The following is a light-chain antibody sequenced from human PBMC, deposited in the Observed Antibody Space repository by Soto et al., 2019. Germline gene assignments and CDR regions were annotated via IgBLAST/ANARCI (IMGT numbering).Light chain of an antibody. J-gene: IGKJ1*01. Sequence: EIVLTQSPGTLSLSPGERATLSCRASQSVSSNYLAWYQQKPGQAPRLLIYGASTRATGIPDRFRGSGSGTDFTLTISRLEPEDFVVYYCQQYGSSPRTFGQGTKVDIK. CDR3: QQYGSSPRT. CDR1: QSVSSNY. CDR2: GAS. V-gene: IGKV3-20*01.